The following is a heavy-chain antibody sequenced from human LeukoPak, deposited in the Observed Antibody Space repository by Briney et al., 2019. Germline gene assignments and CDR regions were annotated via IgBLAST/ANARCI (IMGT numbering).Heavy chain of an antibody. CDR1: GDSISSGDYY. CDR3: AKAEVRGVITHFDY. D-gene: IGHD3-10*01. V-gene: IGHV4-61*02. CDR2: ISSSGST. J-gene: IGHJ4*02. Sequence: PSQTLSLTCTVSGDSISSGDYYWSWIRQPAGKGLEWIGRISSSGSTNYNPSLKSRVTILVDTSKNQFSLRLSSVTAADTAVYYCAKAEVRGVITHFDYWGQGTLVTVSS.